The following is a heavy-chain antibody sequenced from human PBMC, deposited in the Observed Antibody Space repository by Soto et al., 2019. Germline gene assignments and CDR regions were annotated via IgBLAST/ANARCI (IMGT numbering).Heavy chain of an antibody. D-gene: IGHD2-2*02. CDR3: ARHYCSSTSCYTHYYYYVMDF. CDR2: IYPGDSDT. V-gene: IGHV5-51*01. CDR1: GYSFTSYW. J-gene: IGHJ6*02. Sequence: GESLKISCKGSGYSFTSYWISWVRQMPGKGLEWMGIIYPGDSDTRYSPSFQGQVTISADKSISTAYLQWSSLKASDTAMYYCARHYCSSTSCYTHYYYYVMDFWGQGTTDTGSS.